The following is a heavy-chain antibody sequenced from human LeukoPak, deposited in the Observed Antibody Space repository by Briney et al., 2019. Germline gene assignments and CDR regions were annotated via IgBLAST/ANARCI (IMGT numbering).Heavy chain of an antibody. CDR3: ARAKSIAARRALGY. D-gene: IGHD6-6*01. CDR2: MNPNSGNT. CDR1: GYTFTSYD. J-gene: IGHJ4*02. Sequence: ASVKVSCKASGYTFTSYDINWVRQATGQGLEWMGRMNPNSGNTGYAQKFQGRVTMTRNTSISTAYMGLSSLRSEDTAVYYCARAKSIAARRALGYWGQGTLVTVSS. V-gene: IGHV1-8*01.